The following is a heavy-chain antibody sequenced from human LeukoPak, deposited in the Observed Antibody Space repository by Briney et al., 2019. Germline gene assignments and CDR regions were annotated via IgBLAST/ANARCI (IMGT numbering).Heavy chain of an antibody. V-gene: IGHV1-2*02. J-gene: IGHJ6*02. CDR2: IDPNSGGT. CDR1: GYILSDYY. CDR3: ARSRRPFYYYGMYV. Sequence: ASVKVSCKASGYILSDYYVHWIRQAPGQGLEWMGWIDPNSGGTHHAPNFQGRATMTRDSAISTVYLDLRRLTSDDTAIYYCARSRRPFYYYGMYVWGLGTSVTVSS.